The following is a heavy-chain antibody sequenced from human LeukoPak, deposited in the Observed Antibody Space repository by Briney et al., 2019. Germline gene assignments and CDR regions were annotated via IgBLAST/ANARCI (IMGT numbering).Heavy chain of an antibody. CDR2: MNPNSGNT. CDR1: GYTFTSYD. CDR3: ARFRSSFPAHNMDV. V-gene: IGHV1-8*01. J-gene: IGHJ6*02. D-gene: IGHD6-6*01. Sequence: ASVKVSSKASGYTFTSYDINWVRQATGQGLEWMGWMNPNSGNTGYAQKFQGRVTMTRNTSISTAYMELSSLRSEDTAVYYCARFRSSFPAHNMDVWGQGTTVTVSS.